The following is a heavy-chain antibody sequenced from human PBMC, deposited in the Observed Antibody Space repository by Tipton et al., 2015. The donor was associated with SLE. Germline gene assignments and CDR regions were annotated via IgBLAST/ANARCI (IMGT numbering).Heavy chain of an antibody. Sequence: TLSLTCKVSGDSISSHYWSWIRQSPGKGLEWIGFIYNTGSTNYNPSLKSRVTISIDTSKNEFSLRPTSVTAADTAVYFCARAVYYYETSGYLKNWFDPWGQGTLVTVSS. V-gene: IGHV4-59*11. D-gene: IGHD3-22*01. CDR2: IYNTGST. CDR3: ARAVYYYETSGYLKNWFDP. CDR1: GDSISSHY. J-gene: IGHJ5*02.